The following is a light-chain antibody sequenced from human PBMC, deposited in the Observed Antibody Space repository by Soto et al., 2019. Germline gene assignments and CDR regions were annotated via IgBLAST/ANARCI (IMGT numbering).Light chain of an antibody. CDR3: QQSYSIPT. V-gene: IGKV1-39*01. Sequence: DIQLTQSPSSLSASVGDRVTITCRASQSISIYLNWYQHKPGKAPKLLIYAASNLQSGVPSRFSGSGSGTDFTLTISGLQLEDFATYYCQQSYSIPTLGQGTKVEIK. CDR1: QSISIY. CDR2: AAS. J-gene: IGKJ1*01.